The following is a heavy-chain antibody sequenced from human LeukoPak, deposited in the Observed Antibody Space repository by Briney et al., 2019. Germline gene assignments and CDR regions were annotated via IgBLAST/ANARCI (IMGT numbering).Heavy chain of an antibody. CDR3: VRTPTPVIRTTQVPFDC. D-gene: IGHD4-11*01. CDR2: ISNNGGST. Sequence: SGGSLRLSCAASGFTFSSYAMHWVRQAPGKGLEYVSAISNNGGSTYYANSVKGRFSISRDNSKNTLYLQMGSLGAEDMAVYYCVRTPTPVIRTTQVPFDCWGQGTLVTVSS. V-gene: IGHV3-64*01. CDR1: GFTFSSYA. J-gene: IGHJ4*02.